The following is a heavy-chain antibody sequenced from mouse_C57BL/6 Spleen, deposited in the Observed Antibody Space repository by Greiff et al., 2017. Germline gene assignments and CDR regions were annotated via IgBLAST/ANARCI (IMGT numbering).Heavy chain of an antibody. CDR1: GYTFTSYW. J-gene: IGHJ2*01. CDR2: IYPSDSET. CDR3: ARKGELGLFDY. V-gene: IGHV1-61*01. D-gene: IGHD4-1*01. Sequence: QVQLQQPGAELVRPGSSVKLSCKASGYTFTSYWMDWVKQRPGQGLEWIGNIYPSDSETHYNQKFKDKATLTVDKSSSTAYMQLSSLTSEDSAVYYCARKGELGLFDYWGQGTTLTVSS.